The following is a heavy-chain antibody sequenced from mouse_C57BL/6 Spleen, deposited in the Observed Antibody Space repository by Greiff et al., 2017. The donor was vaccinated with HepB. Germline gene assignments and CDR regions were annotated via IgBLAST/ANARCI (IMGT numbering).Heavy chain of an antibody. CDR3: TRGSNYDYAMDY. Sequence: QVQLKQSGAELVRPGASVTLSCKASGYTFTDYEMHWVKQTPVHGLEWIGAIDPETGGTAYNQKFKGKAILTADKSSSTAYMELRSLTSEDSAVYYCTRGSNYDYAMDYWGQGTSVTVSS. D-gene: IGHD2-5*01. J-gene: IGHJ4*01. V-gene: IGHV1-15*01. CDR1: GYTFTDYE. CDR2: IDPETGGT.